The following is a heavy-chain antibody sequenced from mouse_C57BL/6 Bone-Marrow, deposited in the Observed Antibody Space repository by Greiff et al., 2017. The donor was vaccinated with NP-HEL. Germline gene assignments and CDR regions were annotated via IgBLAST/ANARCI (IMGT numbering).Heavy chain of an antibody. V-gene: IGHV1-50*01. D-gene: IGHD1-1*01. CDR3: ARFTTVVAFDH. Sequence: QVQLKQPGAELVKPGASVKLSCKASGYTFTSYWMQWVKQRPGQGLEWIGEIDPSDSYTNYNQKFKGKATLTVDTSSSKAYKQLSRLTSEGSAVYYCARFTTVVAFDHWGQGTTLPVSS. CDR1: GYTFTSYW. J-gene: IGHJ2*01. CDR2: IDPSDSYT.